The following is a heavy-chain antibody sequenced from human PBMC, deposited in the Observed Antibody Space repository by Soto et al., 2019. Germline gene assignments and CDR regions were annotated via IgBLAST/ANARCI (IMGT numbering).Heavy chain of an antibody. Sequence: TVSITCVVSDGSIISADSYWFWIRKHPGKGLEWIGYIAYSGDTYYNPSLRSRVTISADTSENKFSLTLKSVTAADTAVYFCERQFDMSAIAPWGQGTTVPLYS. D-gene: IGHD6-25*01. V-gene: IGHV4-31*11. J-gene: IGHJ5*02. CDR1: DGSIISADSY. CDR2: IAYSGDT. CDR3: ERQFDMSAIAP.